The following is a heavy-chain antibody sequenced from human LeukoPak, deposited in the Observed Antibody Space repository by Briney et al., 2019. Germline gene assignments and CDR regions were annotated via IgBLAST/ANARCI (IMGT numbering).Heavy chain of an antibody. V-gene: IGHV1-18*01. CDR3: ATGYSSGWYYFDY. Sequence: HRASVKVSCKASGYTFTSYGISWVRQAPGQGLEGMGWISAYNGNTNYAQKFQGRVTMTEGTSTDTAYMELSSLRSEDTAVYYCATGYSSGWYYFDYWGQGTLVTVSS. J-gene: IGHJ4*02. CDR1: GYTFTSYG. D-gene: IGHD6-19*01. CDR2: ISAYNGNT.